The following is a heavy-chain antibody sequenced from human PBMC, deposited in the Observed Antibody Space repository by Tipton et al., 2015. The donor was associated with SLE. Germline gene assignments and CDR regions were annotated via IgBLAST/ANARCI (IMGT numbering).Heavy chain of an antibody. D-gene: IGHD3-22*01. CDR1: GGTFRSYL. V-gene: IGHV1-69*05. J-gene: IGHJ3*02. CDR3: ARARRHFDRSGYVHQVALDM. Sequence: QLVQSGPEVKKPGSSVNVSCKASGGTFRSYLISWVRQAPGQGLEWIGGHIPMSATAPNLQGRVTSTTDESTSTAYMELSRLRSEDTAVYYGARARRHFDRSGYVHQVALDMWGQGTMVSVSS. CDR2: HIPMSAT.